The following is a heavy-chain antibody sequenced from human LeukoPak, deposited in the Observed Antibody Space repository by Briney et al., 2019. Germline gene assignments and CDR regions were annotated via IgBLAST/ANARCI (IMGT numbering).Heavy chain of an antibody. CDR2: IIPIFGTA. J-gene: IGHJ6*03. V-gene: IGHV1-69*13. D-gene: IGHD4-11*01. CDR3: ARATTSYSNYDYYYYYMDV. Sequence: SVKVACKASVGTFSSYAIGWVRQAPEQGLEWMGEIIPIFGTANYAQKFQGRVTITADESTSTAYMELGSLRSEDTAVYYCARATTSYSNYDYYYYYMDVWGKGTTVTISS. CDR1: VGTFSSYA.